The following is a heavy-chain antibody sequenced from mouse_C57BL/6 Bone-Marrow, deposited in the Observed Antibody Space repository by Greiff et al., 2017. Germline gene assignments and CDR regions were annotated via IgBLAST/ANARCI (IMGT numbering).Heavy chain of an antibody. V-gene: IGHV3-6*01. CDR3: ARSLYYGSSYGYFDV. CDR1: GYSITSGYY. D-gene: IGHD1-1*01. CDR2: ISYDGSN. Sequence: VQLKESGPGLVKPSQSLSLTCSVTGYSITSGYYWNWIRQFPGNKLEWMGYISYDGSNNYNPSLKNRISITRDTSKNQFFLKLNSVTTEDTATYYCARSLYYGSSYGYFDVWGTGTTVTVSS. J-gene: IGHJ1*03.